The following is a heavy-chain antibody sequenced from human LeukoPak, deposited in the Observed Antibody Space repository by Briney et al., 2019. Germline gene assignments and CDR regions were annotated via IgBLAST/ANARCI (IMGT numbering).Heavy chain of an antibody. Sequence: GGSLRLSCAASGFTFSSYAMHWVRQAPGKGLEWVAVISYDGSNKYYADSVKGRFTISRDNSKNTLYLQMNSLRAEDTAVYYCAKDQGIAAAGMGFTFDYWGQGTLVTVSS. V-gene: IGHV3-30-3*01. CDR2: ISYDGSNK. CDR1: GFTFSSYA. J-gene: IGHJ4*02. CDR3: AKDQGIAAAGMGFTFDY. D-gene: IGHD6-13*01.